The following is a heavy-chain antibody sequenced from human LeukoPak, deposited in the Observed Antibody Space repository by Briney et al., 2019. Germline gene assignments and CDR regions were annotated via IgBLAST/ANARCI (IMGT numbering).Heavy chain of an antibody. D-gene: IGHD3-16*01. J-gene: IGHJ4*02. V-gene: IGHV4-38-2*02. CDR3: ARTIWGETYYFDY. CDR1: GYSISSGYY. Sequence: TSETLSLTCTVSGYSISSGYYWGWIRPPPGKGLEWIGSIYHSGSTYYNPSLKSRVTISVDTSKNQFSLKLSSVTAADTAVYYCARTIWGETYYFDYWGQGTLVTVSS. CDR2: IYHSGST.